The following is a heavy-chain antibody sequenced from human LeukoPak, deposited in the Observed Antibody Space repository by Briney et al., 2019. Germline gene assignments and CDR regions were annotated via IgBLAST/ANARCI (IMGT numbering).Heavy chain of an antibody. CDR2: INHSGST. D-gene: IGHD5-18*01. Sequence: PSETLSLTCAVYGGSFSGYYWSWIRQPPGKGLEWIGEINHSGSTNYNPSLKSRVTISVDTSKNQFSLKLSSVTAADTAVYYCARLIQLWSTNQDYWGQGTLATVSS. CDR3: ARLIQLWSTNQDY. V-gene: IGHV4-34*01. CDR1: GGSFSGYY. J-gene: IGHJ4*02.